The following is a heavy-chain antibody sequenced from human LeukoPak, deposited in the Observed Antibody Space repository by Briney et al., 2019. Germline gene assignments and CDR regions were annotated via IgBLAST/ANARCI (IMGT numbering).Heavy chain of an antibody. V-gene: IGHV3-48*02. J-gene: IGHJ3*02. D-gene: IGHD3-10*01. Sequence: GGSLRLSCAASGFTFSSYTMNWVRQALGKGLEWVSYISTSGSTISYADSVKGRFAISRDNAKNSLYLQMNSLRDEDTAVYYCAREGYGSHAFDIWGQGTMVTVSS. CDR2: ISTSGSTI. CDR1: GFTFSSYT. CDR3: AREGYGSHAFDI.